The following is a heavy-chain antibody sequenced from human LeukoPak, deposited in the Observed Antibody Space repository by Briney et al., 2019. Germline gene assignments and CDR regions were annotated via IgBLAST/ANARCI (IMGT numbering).Heavy chain of an antibody. CDR3: ATSSGWYDVLDY. J-gene: IGHJ4*02. CDR1: GASISSYY. V-gene: IGHV4-4*07. D-gene: IGHD6-19*01. CDR2: IYTSGST. Sequence: PSETLSLTCTVSGASISSYYWSWIRQPAGKGLEWIGRIYTSGSTNYNPSLKSRITMSVDTSKNQFSLKLSSMTAADTALYYCATSSGWYDVLDYWGQGTLVTVSS.